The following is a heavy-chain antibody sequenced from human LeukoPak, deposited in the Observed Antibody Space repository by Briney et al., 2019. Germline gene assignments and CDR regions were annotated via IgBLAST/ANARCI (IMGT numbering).Heavy chain of an antibody. CDR1: GGSISSSSYY. Sequence: SETLSLTCTVSGGSISSSSYYWGWIRQPPGKGLEWIGSIYYSGSTYYNPSLKSRVTISVDTSKNQFSLKLSSVTAADTAVYYCARERRGRFGELYWFDPWGQGTLVTVSS. CDR3: ARERRGRFGELYWFDP. V-gene: IGHV4-39*02. CDR2: IYYSGST. J-gene: IGHJ5*02. D-gene: IGHD3-10*01.